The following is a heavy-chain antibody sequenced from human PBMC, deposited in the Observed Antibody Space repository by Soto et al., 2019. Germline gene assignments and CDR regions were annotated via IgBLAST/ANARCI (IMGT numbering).Heavy chain of an antibody. CDR2: IYSSGST. J-gene: IGHJ3*02. CDR3: ARSRRLHDALDI. CDR1: GGSISIYY. V-gene: IGHV4-4*07. Sequence: QVQLQESGPGLVKSSETLSLNCTVSGGSISIYYLTWIRQPDRKGLEWIGRIYSSGSTNYNPSLKSRVTMSVDPSKQQFSLKLSSVTAADAAVYYCARSRRLHDALDIWGQGTMVTVSS. D-gene: IGHD6-25*01.